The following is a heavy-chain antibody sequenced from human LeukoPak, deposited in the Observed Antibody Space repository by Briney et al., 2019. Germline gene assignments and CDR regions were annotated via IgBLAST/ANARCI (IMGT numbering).Heavy chain of an antibody. V-gene: IGHV3-23*01. Sequence: WGSLRLSCAASGFIFNNYAMSWVRQAPGKGLEWVSGINYSGGGTYYADSVKGRFTISRDNSKNTVYLQMNSLRAEDTAVYYCVKDRVYGGNCPWYLDYWGRGSLVTVSS. CDR2: INYSGGGT. J-gene: IGHJ2*01. CDR1: GFIFNNYA. D-gene: IGHD4-23*01. CDR3: VKDRVYGGNCPWYLDY.